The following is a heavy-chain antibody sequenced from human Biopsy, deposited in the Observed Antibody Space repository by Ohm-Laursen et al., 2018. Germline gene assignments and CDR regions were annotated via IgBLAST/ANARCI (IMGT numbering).Heavy chain of an antibody. V-gene: IGHV3-33*04. CDR1: GFTFGHYA. Sequence: SLRLSCTASGFTFGHYAMHWVRQAPGKGLEWISLIWNDGTNEDYADSVKGRFTISRDNSKNTLYLQINTLTLEDTAFYYCARGLSSGWYGYFDVWGRGTLVTVSS. CDR3: ARGLSSGWYGYFDV. CDR2: IWNDGTNE. D-gene: IGHD6-19*01. J-gene: IGHJ2*01.